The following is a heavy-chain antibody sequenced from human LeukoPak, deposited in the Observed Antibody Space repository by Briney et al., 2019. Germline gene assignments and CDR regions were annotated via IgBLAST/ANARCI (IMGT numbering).Heavy chain of an antibody. CDR2: ITPNTGGT. V-gene: IGHV1-2*06. J-gene: IGHJ4*02. CDR1: GYTFTGYF. CDR3: ARGGSLAVAPHLYYFDY. D-gene: IGHD6-19*01. Sequence: ASVKVSCKASGYTFTGYFIHWVRQAPGQGLEWMGRITPNTGGTKYTQKFQGRVTMTRDTSITTVYLDLSILRSDDTAVYYCARGGSLAVAPHLYYFDYWGQGTLVTVSS.